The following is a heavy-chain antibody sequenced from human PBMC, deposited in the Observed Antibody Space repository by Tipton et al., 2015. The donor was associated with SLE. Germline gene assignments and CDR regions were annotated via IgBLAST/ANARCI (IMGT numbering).Heavy chain of an antibody. J-gene: IGHJ5*02. CDR3: VRDYEFRLGRFDP. Sequence: SLRLSCAASGFTFDDYAMHWVRQAPGKGLEWVSGISWNSGSIGYADSVKGRFTISRDNAKNSLYLQMNSLRAEDTAVYYCVRDYEFRLGRFDPWGQGALVTVSS. CDR2: ISWNSGSI. CDR1: GFTFDDYA. D-gene: IGHD3/OR15-3a*01. V-gene: IGHV3-9*01.